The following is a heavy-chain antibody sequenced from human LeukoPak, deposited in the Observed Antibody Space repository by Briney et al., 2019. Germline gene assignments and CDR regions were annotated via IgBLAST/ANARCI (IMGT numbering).Heavy chain of an antibody. CDR3: ARDTYYYDSSGYWADY. V-gene: IGHV4-61*02. CDR1: GGSISSNSYY. D-gene: IGHD3-22*01. Sequence: SQTLSLTCTVSGGSISSNSYYWSWIRQPAGKGLEWIGRIYTSGSTNYNPSLKSRATMSVDTSKNQFSLKLSSVTAADTAVYYCARDTYYYDSSGYWADYWGQGTLVTVSS. CDR2: IYTSGST. J-gene: IGHJ4*02.